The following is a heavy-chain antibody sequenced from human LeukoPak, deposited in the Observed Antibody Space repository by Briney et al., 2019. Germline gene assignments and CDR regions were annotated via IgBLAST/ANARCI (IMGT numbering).Heavy chain of an antibody. D-gene: IGHD3-9*01. CDR1: GFTVGSNY. CDR3: ARELTWHYYEY. J-gene: IGHJ4*02. Sequence: GGSLRLSCATSGFTVGSNYMSWVRQAPGGGLEWVSTIFSGGNTYYADSVKGRFTISRDTSRNTLYLQMSSLWVEDTAVYFCARELTWHYYEYWGQGTLVTVSS. V-gene: IGHV3-53*01. CDR2: IFSGGNT.